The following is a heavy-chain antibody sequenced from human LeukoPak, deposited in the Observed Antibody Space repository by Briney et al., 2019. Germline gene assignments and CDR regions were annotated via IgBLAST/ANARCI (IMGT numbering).Heavy chain of an antibody. V-gene: IGHV3-64*01. Sequence: GGSLRLSCAASGFTFNTYAVHWVRQAPGKGLEYVSGISSNGDTTDYAKSVKGRFSISRDNSKNTLYLQMGSLTADDMAVYYCARSWGVGGPNEIDYWGQGALVTVSS. CDR3: ARSWGVGGPNEIDY. J-gene: IGHJ4*02. D-gene: IGHD3-16*01. CDR2: ISSNGDTT. CDR1: GFTFNTYA.